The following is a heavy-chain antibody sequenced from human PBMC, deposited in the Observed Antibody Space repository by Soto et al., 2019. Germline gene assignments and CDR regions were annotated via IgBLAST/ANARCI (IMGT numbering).Heavy chain of an antibody. J-gene: IGHJ4*02. CDR1: GFSVSSYW. V-gene: IGHV3-7*02. Sequence: PGGSMGLSCAASGFSVSSYWMTWARQAPGKGLEWVANIKQDGSEEYYVDSVKGRFTISRDNAKNSLYLQMNSLRDEDTAVFYCAAAYLDGPSDYWGQGTLVTRSS. CDR2: IKQDGSEE. CDR3: AAAYLDGPSDY.